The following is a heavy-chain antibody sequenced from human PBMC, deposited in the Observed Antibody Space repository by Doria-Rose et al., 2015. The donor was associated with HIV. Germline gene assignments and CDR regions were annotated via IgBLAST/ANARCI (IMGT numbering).Heavy chain of an antibody. Sequence: QVTLKESGPVLVKPTETLTLTCTVSGVSLSSPGMSVSWIRQPPGKALEWLAKNFSDDERSYNTSLKSRLTISRGTSKSQVVLTMTDMDPVDTATYYCARIRSSRWYHKYYFDFWGQGTLVIVSA. CDR2: NFSDDER. CDR3: ARIRSSRWYHKYYFDF. CDR1: GVSLSSPGMS. D-gene: IGHD6-13*01. V-gene: IGHV2-26*01. J-gene: IGHJ4*02.